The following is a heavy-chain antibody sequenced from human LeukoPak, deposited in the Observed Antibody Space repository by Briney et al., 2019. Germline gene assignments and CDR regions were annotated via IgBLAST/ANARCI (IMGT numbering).Heavy chain of an antibody. CDR1: GYTFTSYG. CDR3: ARDRAGTTGNWFDP. J-gene: IGHJ5*02. D-gene: IGHD1-1*01. Sequence: GASVKVSCKASGYTFTSYGISWVRQAPGQGLEWMGWISAYNGNTNYAQKLQGRVTMTTDTSTSTAFMELRSLRSDDTAVYYCARDRAGTTGNWFDPWGQGTLVTVSS. CDR2: ISAYNGNT. V-gene: IGHV1-18*04.